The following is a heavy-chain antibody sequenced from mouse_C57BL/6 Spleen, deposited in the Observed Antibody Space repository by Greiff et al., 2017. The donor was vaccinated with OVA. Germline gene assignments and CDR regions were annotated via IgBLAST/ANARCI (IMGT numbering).Heavy chain of an antibody. J-gene: IGHJ4*01. CDR2: ISDGGSYT. V-gene: IGHV5-4*03. Sequence: EVKLEESGGGLVKPGGSLKLSCAASGFTFSSYAMSWVRQTPEKRLEWVATISDGGSYTYYPDNVKGRFTISRDNAKNNLYLQMSHLKSEDTAMYYCATYYYGGAMDYWGQGTSVTVSS. CDR1: GFTFSSYA. D-gene: IGHD1-1*01. CDR3: ATYYYGGAMDY.